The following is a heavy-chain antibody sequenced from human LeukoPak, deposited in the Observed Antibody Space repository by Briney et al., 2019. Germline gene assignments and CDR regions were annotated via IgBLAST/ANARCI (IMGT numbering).Heavy chain of an antibody. J-gene: IGHJ4*02. CDR3: ARGDYGDYANN. CDR2: ISGSSSAI. D-gene: IGHD4-17*01. V-gene: IGHV3-48*02. CDR1: GITFSSYS. Sequence: GGSLRLSCAASGITFSSYSMNWVRQAPGKGLEWVSYISGSSSAIYYADSVKGRFTTSRDNAENSLYLQMNRLRDEDTAVYYCARGDYGDYANNWGQGTLVTVSS.